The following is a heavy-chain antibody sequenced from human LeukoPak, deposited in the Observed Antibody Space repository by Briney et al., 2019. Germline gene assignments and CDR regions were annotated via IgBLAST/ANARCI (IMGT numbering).Heavy chain of an antibody. V-gene: IGHV3-7*01. CDR2: INQDGSET. D-gene: IGHD4-17*01. J-gene: IGHJ4*02. Sequence: PGGSLRLSCAASGFTFNNYWMSWVRQAPGKGLEWVANINQDGSETYYVDSVKGRFTISRHNAKNSLSLQMNSLRADDTAVYYCARGSLYYGDYSERFDYWGQGTLVTVSS. CDR3: ARGSLYYGDYSERFDY. CDR1: GFTFNNYW.